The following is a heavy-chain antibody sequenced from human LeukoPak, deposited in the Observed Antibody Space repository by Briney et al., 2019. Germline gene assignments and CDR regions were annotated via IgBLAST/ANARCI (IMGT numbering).Heavy chain of an antibody. CDR2: IRYDGSDK. CDR3: ARDPLTGSYGVNWLDP. D-gene: IGHD1-26*01. V-gene: IGHV3-30*02. Sequence: GGSLRLSRAASGFTFSSYWMHWVRQAPVKGLEWVAFIRYDGSDKYFADIVKGRFTISRDNSKNTVYLQMNSLRVEDTAIYYCARDPLTGSYGVNWLDPWGQGTLVTVSS. J-gene: IGHJ5*02. CDR1: GFTFSSYW.